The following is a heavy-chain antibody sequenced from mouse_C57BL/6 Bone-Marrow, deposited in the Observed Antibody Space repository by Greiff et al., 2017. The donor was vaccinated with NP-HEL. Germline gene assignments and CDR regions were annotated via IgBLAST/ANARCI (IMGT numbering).Heavy chain of an antibody. J-gene: IGHJ3*01. V-gene: IGHV5-12*01. Sequence: EVQLVESGGGLVQPGGSLKLSCAASGFTFSDYYMYWVRQTPEKRLEWVAYISNGGGSTYYPDTAKGRCTISRDNAKNTLYLQMSRLKSEDTAMYYCARHGVWLLPAWFAYWGQGTLVTVSA. CDR2: ISNGGGST. D-gene: IGHD2-2*01. CDR3: ARHGVWLLPAWFAY. CDR1: GFTFSDYY.